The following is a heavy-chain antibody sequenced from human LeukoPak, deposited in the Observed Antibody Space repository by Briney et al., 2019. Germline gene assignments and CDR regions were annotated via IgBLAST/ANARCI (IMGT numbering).Heavy chain of an antibody. CDR2: IHYSGST. V-gene: IGHV4-59*08. Sequence: SETLSLTCYVSGGSISSYYWTWIRQPPGKRLEWIGYIHYSGSTKYNPSLKSRVSISLDTPKNQFSLRLSPVTAADAAVYYCAGTVAGPNWFDSWGQGTQITVSS. CDR3: AGTVAGPNWFDS. D-gene: IGHD6-19*01. CDR1: GGSISSYY. J-gene: IGHJ5*01.